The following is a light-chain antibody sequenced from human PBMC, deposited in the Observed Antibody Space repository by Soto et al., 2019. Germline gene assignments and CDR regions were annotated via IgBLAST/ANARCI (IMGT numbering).Light chain of an antibody. V-gene: IGLV2-14*03. CDR1: NSDVGIYNY. CDR2: DVS. Sequence: QSALTQPASVSGSPGQSITISCTGTNSDVGIYNYVSWYQQHPGKAPKLMIYDVSHRPSGVSNRFSGSKSGNTASLTISGLQAEDEADYYCTSYTSRSTLVLGGGTKLTVL. CDR3: TSYTSRSTLV. J-gene: IGLJ3*02.